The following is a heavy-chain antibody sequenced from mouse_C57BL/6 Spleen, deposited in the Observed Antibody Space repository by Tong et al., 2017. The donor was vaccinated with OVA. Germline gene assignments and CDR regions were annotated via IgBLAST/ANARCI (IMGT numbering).Heavy chain of an antibody. D-gene: IGHD3-2*02. Sequence: EVQLQESGAELAKPGASVKLSCKASGYTFTSYWMHWVKQRPGQGLEWIGAIYPGNSDTSYNQKFKGKAKLTAVTSASTAYMELSSLTNEDSAVYYCARRKDSSGPGFAYWGQGTLVTVSA. CDR3: ARRKDSSGPGFAY. CDR2: IYPGNSDT. J-gene: IGHJ3*01. CDR1: GYTFTSYW. V-gene: IGHV1-5*01.